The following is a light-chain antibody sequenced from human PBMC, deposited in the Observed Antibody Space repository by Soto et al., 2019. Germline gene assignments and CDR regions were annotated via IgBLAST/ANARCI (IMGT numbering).Light chain of an antibody. Sequence: ILMTQSPSSLSAFVGDRVTITCRASQDIANFLAWYQQKPGKVPKLLIYAASTLQSGVPSRFIGSGSGTDFTLTISGLRPEDVATYYCQKCKVAPFTFGGGTKVDIK. CDR3: QKCKVAPFT. V-gene: IGKV1-27*01. CDR1: QDIANF. J-gene: IGKJ4*01. CDR2: AAS.